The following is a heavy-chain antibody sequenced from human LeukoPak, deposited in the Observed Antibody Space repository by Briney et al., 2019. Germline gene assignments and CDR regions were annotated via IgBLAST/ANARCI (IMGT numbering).Heavy chain of an antibody. D-gene: IGHD3-9*01. CDR2: INHSGST. CDR3: ARDHDILTVYYKGKDY. CDR1: GGSFSGYY. Sequence: SETLSLTCAVYGGSFSGYYWSWIRQPPGKGLEWIGEINHSGSTNYNPSLKSRVTISVDTSKNQFSLKLSSVTAADTAVYYCARDHDILTVYYKGKDYWGQGTLVTVAS. J-gene: IGHJ4*02. V-gene: IGHV4-34*01.